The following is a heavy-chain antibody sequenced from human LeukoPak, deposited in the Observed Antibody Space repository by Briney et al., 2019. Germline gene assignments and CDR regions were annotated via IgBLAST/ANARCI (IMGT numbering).Heavy chain of an antibody. CDR2: IYHSGNT. D-gene: IGHD2-15*01. CDR3: ARDGYASSGGEIDY. CDR1: GYSISSGYY. V-gene: IGHV4-38-2*02. J-gene: IGHJ4*02. Sequence: PSETLSLTCGVSGYSISSGYYWGWIRQPPGKGLEWIGNIYHSGNTYYNPSLKSRVAISVDTSKNQLSLKLGSVTAADTAVYYCARDGYASSGGEIDYWGQGTLVIVSS.